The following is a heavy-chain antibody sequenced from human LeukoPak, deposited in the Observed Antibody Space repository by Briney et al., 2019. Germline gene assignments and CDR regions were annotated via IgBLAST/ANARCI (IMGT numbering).Heavy chain of an antibody. V-gene: IGHV4-59*11. CDR2: ISYIGST. Sequence: SETLSLTCVVSGDSFSSHYWTWIRQSPGKGLEWIGYISYIGSTNYNPSLKSRVTISIDTSKNQFSLKLSSVTAADTAVYYCARGIAVAGGYYWGQGTLVTVSS. D-gene: IGHD6-19*01. CDR1: GDSFSSHY. CDR3: ARGIAVAGGYY. J-gene: IGHJ4*02.